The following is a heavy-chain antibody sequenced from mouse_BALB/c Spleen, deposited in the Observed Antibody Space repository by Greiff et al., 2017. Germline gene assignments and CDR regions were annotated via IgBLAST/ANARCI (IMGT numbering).Heavy chain of an antibody. CDR3: ARVGWDYAMYY. Sequence: EVKLMESGGGLVKPGGSLKLSCAASGFTFSDYYMYWVRQTPEKRLEWVATISDGGSYTYYPDSVKGRFTISRDNAKNNLYLQMSSLKSEDTAMYYCARVGWDYAMYYWGQGTSVTVSS. V-gene: IGHV5-4*02. D-gene: IGHD2-3*01. J-gene: IGHJ4*01. CDR1: GFTFSDYY. CDR2: ISDGGSYT.